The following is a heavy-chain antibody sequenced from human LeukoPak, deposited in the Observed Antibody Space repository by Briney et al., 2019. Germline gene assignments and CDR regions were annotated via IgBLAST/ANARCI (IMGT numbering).Heavy chain of an antibody. J-gene: IGHJ4*02. CDR3: ARVQWELRGVGSYFDY. V-gene: IGHV3-7*01. CDR2: IKQDGSEK. Sequence: GGSLRLSCAASGFTLSSYWMNWVRQAPGKGQEWVANIKQDGSEKYYVDSVKGRFTISRDNAKNSLYLQMNSLRAEDTAVYYCARVQWELRGVGSYFDYWGQGTLVTVSS. D-gene: IGHD1-26*01. CDR1: GFTLSSYW.